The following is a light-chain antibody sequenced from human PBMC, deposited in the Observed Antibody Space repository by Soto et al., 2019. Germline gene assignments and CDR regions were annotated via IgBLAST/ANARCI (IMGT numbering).Light chain of an antibody. J-gene: IGLJ1*01. CDR3: CSYTTSNTXQIV. V-gene: IGLV2-14*03. Sequence: QSVLTQPASVSGSPGQSITISCTGTSSDVGGYNYVSWYQHHPGKAPKLMIYDVSNRPSGVSNRFSGSKSGNTASLTISGLQPEDEADYYCCSYTTSNTXQIVFGTGTKVTVL. CDR2: DVS. CDR1: SSDVGGYNY.